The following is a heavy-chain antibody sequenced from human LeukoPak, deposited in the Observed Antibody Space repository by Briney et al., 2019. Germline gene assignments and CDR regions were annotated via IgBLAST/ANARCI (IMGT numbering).Heavy chain of an antibody. Sequence: SETLSLTCTVSGYSISSGYCWGWIRQPPGKGLEWIGNIYHSGSTYYNPSLKSRVTISVDTSKNQFSLKLSSVTAADTAVYYCASRGAVAGLQSDYWGQGTLVTVSS. CDR1: GYSISSGYC. D-gene: IGHD6-19*01. CDR3: ASRGAVAGLQSDY. V-gene: IGHV4-38-2*02. CDR2: IYHSGST. J-gene: IGHJ4*02.